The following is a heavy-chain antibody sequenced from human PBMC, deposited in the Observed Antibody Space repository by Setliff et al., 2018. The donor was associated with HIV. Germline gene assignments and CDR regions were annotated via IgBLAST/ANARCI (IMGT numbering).Heavy chain of an antibody. CDR1: GYSFTNYG. V-gene: IGHV1-18*01. CDR3: ARGGPPRVATLYWFDP. J-gene: IGHJ5*02. D-gene: IGHD2-15*01. CDR2: ISPYNGDT. Sequence: ASVKVSCKASGYSFTNYGISWVRQAPGQGLEWVGWISPYNGDTKYAEKVQGRVTMTTDTSTSTVYMELRSLTSDDTALYYCARGGPPRVATLYWFDPWGQGTLVTVSS.